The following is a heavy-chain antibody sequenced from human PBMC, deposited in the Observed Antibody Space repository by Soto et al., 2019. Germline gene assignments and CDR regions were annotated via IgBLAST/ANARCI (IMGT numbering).Heavy chain of an antibody. CDR1: GFTFSHYS. J-gene: IGHJ6*02. CDR2: ISSGGSFI. D-gene: IGHD3-22*01. Sequence: EVQLVESGGGLVKPGGSLRLSCATSGFTFSHYSINWVRQAPGKGLEWVASISSGGSFIYYADSVKGRFTVSRDNAENSLSLQINSLRAEDTAVYYCARLNGNYYDSSGYYWYYYGMDVWGQGTTVIVSS. V-gene: IGHV3-21*01. CDR3: ARLNGNYYDSSGYYWYYYGMDV.